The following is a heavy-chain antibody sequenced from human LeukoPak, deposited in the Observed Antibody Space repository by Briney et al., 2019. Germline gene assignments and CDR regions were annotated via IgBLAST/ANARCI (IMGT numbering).Heavy chain of an antibody. J-gene: IGHJ3*02. CDR1: GFTFSSYS. Sequence: PGGSLRLSCAASGFTFSSYSMNWVRQAPGKGLEWVSSISSSSSYIYYADSVKGRFTISRDNAKNSLYLQMNSLRAEDTAVYYCARDQSAFIAAAEGAFDIWGQGTMVTVSS. V-gene: IGHV3-21*01. D-gene: IGHD6-13*01. CDR3: ARDQSAFIAAAEGAFDI. CDR2: ISSSSSYI.